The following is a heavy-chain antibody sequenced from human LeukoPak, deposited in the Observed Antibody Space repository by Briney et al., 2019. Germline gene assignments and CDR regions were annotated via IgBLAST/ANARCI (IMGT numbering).Heavy chain of an antibody. CDR1: GFTVSSNY. CDR2: IYSGGST. J-gene: IGHJ4*02. V-gene: IGHV3-53*01. D-gene: IGHD3-22*01. Sequence: GGSLRLSCAASGFTVSSNYMSWVRQAPGKGLEWVSVIYSGGSTYYADSVKGRFTTSRDNSKNTLYLQMNSLRAEDTAVYYCAKKPASSGYYPFDYWGQGTLVTVSS. CDR3: AKKPASSGYYPFDY.